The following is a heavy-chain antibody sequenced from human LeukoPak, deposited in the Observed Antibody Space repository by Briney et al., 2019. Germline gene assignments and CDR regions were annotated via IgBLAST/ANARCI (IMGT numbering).Heavy chain of an antibody. CDR2: IGHSGGT. J-gene: IGHJ4*02. D-gene: IGHD3-10*01. V-gene: IGHV4-39*07. CDR3: AGNSGSYYGSGSYYNVY. Sequence: SETLSLTCTASGGSISSSSYYWGWIRQPPGKGLEWIGDIGHSGGTNYNPSLKSRATISVDKSNTQVSLKLRSATAADTAVYYCAGNSGSYYGSGSYYNVYWGQGTLVIVSS. CDR1: GGSISSSSYY.